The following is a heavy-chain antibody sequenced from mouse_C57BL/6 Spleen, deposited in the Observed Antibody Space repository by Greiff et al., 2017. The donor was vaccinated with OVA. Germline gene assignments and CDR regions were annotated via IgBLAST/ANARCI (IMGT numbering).Heavy chain of an antibody. CDR3: AKGGMALDY. J-gene: IGHJ2*01. Sequence: VQLQPSGAELVMPGASVKLSCKASGYTFTSYWMHWVKQRPGQGLEWIGEIDPSDSYTNYNQKFKGKSTLTVDKSSSTAYMQLSSLTSEDSAVYYCAKGGMALDYWGQGTTLTVSS. D-gene: IGHD2-10*02. CDR1: GYTFTSYW. V-gene: IGHV1-69*01. CDR2: IDPSDSYT.